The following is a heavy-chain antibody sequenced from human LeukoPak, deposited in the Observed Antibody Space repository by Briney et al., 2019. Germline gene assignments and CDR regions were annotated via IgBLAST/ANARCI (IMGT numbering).Heavy chain of an antibody. CDR3: ARDHNPPDVWNRGYYMDV. CDR2: ISSSSSYI. V-gene: IGHV3-21*01. CDR1: GFTFSSYS. D-gene: IGHD1/OR15-1a*01. J-gene: IGHJ6*03. Sequence: PGGSLRLSCAASGFTFSSYSMNWVRQAPGKGLEWVSSISSSSSYIYYADSVKGRFTISRDNAKNSLYLQMNSLRAEDTAVYYCARDHNPPDVWNRGYYMDVWGKGTTVTVSS.